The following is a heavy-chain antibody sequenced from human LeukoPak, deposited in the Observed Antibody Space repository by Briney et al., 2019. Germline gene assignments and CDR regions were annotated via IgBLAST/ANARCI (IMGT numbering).Heavy chain of an antibody. D-gene: IGHD6-13*01. CDR3: ARYSSSWAYYFDY. Sequence: GGSLRLSCAASGFTFSSYSMNWVRQAPGKVLEWVSSISSSSSYIYYADSVKGRFTISRDNAKNSLYLQMNSLRAEDTAVYYCARYSSSWAYYFDYWGQGTLVTVSS. V-gene: IGHV3-21*01. J-gene: IGHJ4*02. CDR2: ISSSSSYI. CDR1: GFTFSSYS.